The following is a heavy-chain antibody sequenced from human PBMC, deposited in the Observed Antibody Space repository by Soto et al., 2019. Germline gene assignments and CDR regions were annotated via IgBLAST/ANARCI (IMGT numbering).Heavy chain of an antibody. J-gene: IGHJ6*02. V-gene: IGHV1-3*01. CDR3: ARVLGSWSPGNYYYGMDV. CDR1: GYTFTSYT. CDR2: INAGNGNT. D-gene: IGHD6-13*01. Sequence: GASVVVSCNASGYTFTSYTMHWERQAPGQRLEWMGWINAGNGNTKYSQKFQGRVTITRDTSASTAYMELSSLRSEDTAVYYCARVLGSWSPGNYYYGMDVWGQGTTVTVS.